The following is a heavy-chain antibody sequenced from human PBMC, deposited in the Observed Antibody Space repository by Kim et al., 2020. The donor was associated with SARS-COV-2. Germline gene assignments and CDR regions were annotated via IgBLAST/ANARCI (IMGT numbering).Heavy chain of an antibody. J-gene: IGHJ6*03. V-gene: IGHV1-8*01. CDR3: ARGSMAARPGLVRYYDYYYMDV. CDR2: MNPNSGNT. Sequence: ASVKVSCKASGYTFTSYDINWVRQATGQGLEWMGWMNPNSGNTDYAQKFQGRVTMTRNTSISTAYMELSSLRSEDTAVYYCARGSMAARPGLVRYYDYYYMDVWGRGPTVTLPS. CDR1: GYTFTSYD. D-gene: IGHD6-6*01.